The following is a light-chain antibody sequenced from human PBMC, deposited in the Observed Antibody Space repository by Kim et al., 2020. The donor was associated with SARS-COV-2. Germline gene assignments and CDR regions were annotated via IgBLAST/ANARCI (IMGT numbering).Light chain of an antibody. CDR2: GAS. Sequence: SASIVYRVTITCRASQYISNSLAWFQQKPWKAPKSLIFGASSLQSGVPSNFSGSGSGTDFTLTISSLQPEDFATYYCQQYNSHPRTFGQGTKLEI. CDR3: QQYNSHPRT. V-gene: IGKV1-16*02. J-gene: IGKJ2*01. CDR1: QYISNS.